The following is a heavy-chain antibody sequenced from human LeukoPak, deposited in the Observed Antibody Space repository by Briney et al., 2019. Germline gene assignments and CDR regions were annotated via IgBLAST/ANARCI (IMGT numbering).Heavy chain of an antibody. CDR3: ASYSGIYSAFEI. CDR2: IFYNGGP. Sequence: PSETLSLTCAVSGASISSSNYYWGWVRQSPGRGLEWLGNIFYNGGPYYNPSFKSRVVISVDTSKNHFSLTLNAVTAADTAVYHCASYSGIYSAFEIWSQGTLVTVSS. D-gene: IGHD1-26*01. V-gene: IGHV4-39*07. J-gene: IGHJ3*02. CDR1: GASISSSNYY.